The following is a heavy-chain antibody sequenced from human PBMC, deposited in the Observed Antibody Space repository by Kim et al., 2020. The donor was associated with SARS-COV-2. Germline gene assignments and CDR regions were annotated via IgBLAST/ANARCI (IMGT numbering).Heavy chain of an antibody. CDR3: ATTNRLIAARNYYYYGMDV. D-gene: IGHD6-6*01. CDR2: INTNTGNP. Sequence: ASVKVSCKASGYTFTSYAMNWVRQAPGQGLEWMGWINTNTGNPTYAQGFTGRFVFSLDTSVSTAYLQISSLKAEDTAVYYCATTNRLIAARNYYYYGMDVWGQGTTVTISS. J-gene: IGHJ6*02. V-gene: IGHV7-4-1*02. CDR1: GYTFTSYA.